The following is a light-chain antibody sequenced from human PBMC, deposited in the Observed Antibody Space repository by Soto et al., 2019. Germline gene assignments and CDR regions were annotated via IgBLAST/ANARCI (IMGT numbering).Light chain of an antibody. CDR3: QQYGSSPLT. CDR1: QSVSSDY. J-gene: IGKJ4*01. Sequence: EIVLTQSPGTLSLSPGERATLSCRASQSVSSDYLAWYQQKPGQTPKVLIYRASSRATGIPDRFSGSGSRTDFTLTISRLEPEDFAVYCCQQYGSSPLTFGGGTKVEIK. V-gene: IGKV3-20*01. CDR2: RAS.